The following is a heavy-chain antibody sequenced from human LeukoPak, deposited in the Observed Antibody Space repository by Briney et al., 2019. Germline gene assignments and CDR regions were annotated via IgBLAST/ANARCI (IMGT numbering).Heavy chain of an antibody. V-gene: IGHV1-69*04. CDR2: IIPILGIA. J-gene: IGHJ5*02. CDR1: GGTFSSYA. Sequence: SVKVSCKASGGTFSSYAISWVRQAPGQGLEWMGRIIPILGIANYAQKFQGRVTITADKSPSTAYMELSSLRSEDTAVYYCAGPGDSSSWYVWWFDPWGQGTLVTVSS. CDR3: AGPGDSSSWYVWWFDP. D-gene: IGHD6-13*01.